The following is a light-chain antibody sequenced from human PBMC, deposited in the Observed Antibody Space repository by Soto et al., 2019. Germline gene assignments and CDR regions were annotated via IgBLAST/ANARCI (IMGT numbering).Light chain of an antibody. Sequence: ETVMPQSPATLSVSAGEGATLSCRASQGVSSSYLAWYQQKPGQAPRLLIYGASTRATGIPARFSGSGSGTEFTLTISSLPSEDFAVYYCQQYNNWPITFGQGTRLEIK. J-gene: IGKJ5*01. CDR3: QQYNNWPIT. V-gene: IGKV3-15*01. CDR2: GAS. CDR1: QGVSSSY.